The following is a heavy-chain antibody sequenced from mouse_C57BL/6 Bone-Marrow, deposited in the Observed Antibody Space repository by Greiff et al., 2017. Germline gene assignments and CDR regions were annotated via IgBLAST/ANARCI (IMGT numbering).Heavy chain of an antibody. CDR2: IDPETGGT. V-gene: IGHV1-15*01. Sequence: QVQLQQSGAELVRPGASVTLSCKASGYTFTDYEMHWVKQTPVHGLEWIGAIDPETGGTAYTQKFKGKAILTADKSSSTAYMELRSLTSEDSAVYYCLIYYGYDAWFAYWGQGTLVTVSA. CDR1: GYTFTDYE. J-gene: IGHJ3*01. D-gene: IGHD2-2*01. CDR3: LIYYGYDAWFAY.